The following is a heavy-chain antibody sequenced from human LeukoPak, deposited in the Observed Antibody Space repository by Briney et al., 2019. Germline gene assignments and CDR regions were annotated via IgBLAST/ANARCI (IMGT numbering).Heavy chain of an antibody. V-gene: IGHV4-59*11. CDR3: ASSSAWSGHDY. D-gene: IGHD3-3*01. CDR2: IYYSGST. CDR1: GGSISSHY. J-gene: IGHJ4*02. Sequence: SETLSFTCTVSGGSISSHYWSWIRQPPGKGLEWIGYIYYSGSTNYNPSLKSRVTTSVDTSKNQFSLKLSSVTAADTAVYYCASSSAWSGHDYWGQGTLVTVSS.